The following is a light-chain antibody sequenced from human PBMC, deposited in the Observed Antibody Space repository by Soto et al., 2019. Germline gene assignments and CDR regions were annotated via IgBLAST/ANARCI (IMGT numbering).Light chain of an antibody. J-gene: IGKJ1*01. CDR1: QSVSSN. CDR3: QQYNNKRPDRT. Sequence: EIEMTQSPATLSVSPGERATLSCRASQSVSSNLAWYQQKPGQAPRLLIYGASTWATGIPARFSGSGSGTEFTFTLTILQPEAFAISFYQQYNNKRPDRTFGQGTNMEIK. V-gene: IGKV3-15*01. CDR2: GAS.